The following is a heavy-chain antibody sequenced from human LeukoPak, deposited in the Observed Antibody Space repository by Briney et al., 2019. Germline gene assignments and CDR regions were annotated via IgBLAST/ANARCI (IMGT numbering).Heavy chain of an antibody. J-gene: IGHJ4*02. CDR1: GYTFTGYY. CDR3: ARVYREGTATGTFDY. V-gene: IGHV1-2*02. Sequence: ASVKVSCKASGYTFTGYYMHWVRQAPGQGLEWMGWINPNSGGTNYAQKFQGRVTMTRDTSISTAYMELSSLRSEDTAVYYCARVYREGTATGTFDYWGQGTLVTVSS. D-gene: IGHD6-13*01. CDR2: INPNSGGT.